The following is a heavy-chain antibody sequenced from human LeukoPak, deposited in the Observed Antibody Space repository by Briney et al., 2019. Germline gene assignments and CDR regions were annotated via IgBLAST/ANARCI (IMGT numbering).Heavy chain of an antibody. CDR3: ARAPGVEVPAAPDS. J-gene: IGHJ4*02. CDR2: IHYSGDT. V-gene: IGHV4-59*11. D-gene: IGHD2-2*01. Sequence: KPSETLSLTCSVSGGSISRHFWNWIRQPPGKGLEWIGYIHYSGDTNYNPSLKTRVTMSIDTSKNHFSLSLSSVTAADTAVYYCARAPGVEVPAAPDSWGQGTLVIVSS. CDR1: GGSISRHF.